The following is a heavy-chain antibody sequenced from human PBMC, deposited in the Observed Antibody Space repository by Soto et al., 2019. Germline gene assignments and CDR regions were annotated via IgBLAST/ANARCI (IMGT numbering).Heavy chain of an antibody. CDR1: GFGFSSYA. Sequence: QVQLVESGGGVVQPGRSLRLSCVASGFGFSSYAMYWVRQAPGKGLEWVAHISFDGDHKYYADSVKGRFTISRDTSKNTLFVKMKSLRPEDTAVYYCSRDGRRVVMTTSWTYSYGLDVWGQGTTVSVSS. V-gene: IGHV3-30-3*01. CDR3: SRDGRRVVMTTSWTYSYGLDV. CDR2: ISFDGDHK. D-gene: IGHD2-21*02. J-gene: IGHJ6*02.